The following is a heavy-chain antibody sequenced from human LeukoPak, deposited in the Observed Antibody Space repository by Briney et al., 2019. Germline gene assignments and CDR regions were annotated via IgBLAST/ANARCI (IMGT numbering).Heavy chain of an antibody. D-gene: IGHD6-6*01. CDR1: GGSFSGYS. CDR3: PRRPIAARLSRSYYYIDV. CDR2: INHSGST. V-gene: IGHV4-34*01. Sequence: PSETLSLTCAVYGGSFSGYSWSWIRQPPGKGLEWIGEINHSGSTNYNPSLKSRVTISVDTSKNQFSLKLSSVTAADTAVYYCPRRPIAARLSRSYYYIDVWSKGTTVTVSS. J-gene: IGHJ6*03.